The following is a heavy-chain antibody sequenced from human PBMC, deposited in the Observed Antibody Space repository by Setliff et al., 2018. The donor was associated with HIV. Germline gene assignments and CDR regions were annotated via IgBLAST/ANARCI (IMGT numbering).Heavy chain of an antibody. J-gene: IGHJ4*02. CDR2: TTSNGRTT. Sequence: GGSLRLSCAASGFTFSAYAMTWVRRAPGKGLEWVSATTSNGRTTDYAESVRGRFTLSRDNSRNTLYLHMTSLRAEDTAVYYCARDFRVQLERRSGDYWGQGTLVTVSS. V-gene: IGHV3-23*01. CDR3: ARDFRVQLERRSGDY. CDR1: GFTFSAYA. D-gene: IGHD1-1*01.